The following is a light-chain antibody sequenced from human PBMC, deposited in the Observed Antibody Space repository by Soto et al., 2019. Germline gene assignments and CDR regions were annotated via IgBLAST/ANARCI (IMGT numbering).Light chain of an antibody. J-gene: IGKJ4*01. CDR3: QQRINWPLT. Sequence: ETVLTQSPAILSLSPGERATLSCRASQSVSTYLAWYQQKPGQAPRLLIYDASNRATGIPARFIGSGSGTDFTLTIGGLEPEDSAVYYCQQRINWPLTFGGGTKVDNK. CDR2: DAS. CDR1: QSVSTY. V-gene: IGKV3-11*01.